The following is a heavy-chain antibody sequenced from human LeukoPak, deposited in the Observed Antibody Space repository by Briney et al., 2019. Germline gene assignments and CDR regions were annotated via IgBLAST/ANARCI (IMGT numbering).Heavy chain of an antibody. CDR2: INPNSGDT. V-gene: IGHV1-2*02. Sequence: PSVNVSCTASGYTFTGYYMHWVRQAPGQGLEWMGWINPNSGDTNYAQKFQGRVTMTRDTSISTAYMELSRLRSDDTAVYYCAREKQRQVDYWGQGTLVTVSS. D-gene: IGHD6-25*01. CDR3: AREKQRQVDY. J-gene: IGHJ4*02. CDR1: GYTFTGYY.